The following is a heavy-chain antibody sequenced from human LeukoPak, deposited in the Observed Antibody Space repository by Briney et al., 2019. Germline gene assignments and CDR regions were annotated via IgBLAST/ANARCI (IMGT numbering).Heavy chain of an antibody. Sequence: GGSLRLSCAASGFTFSSYSMNWVRQAPGKGLEWVSFISSRSSYIYYADSVKGRFTISRDNANNSLYLHMNSLRAEDTAVYYCASFRDYSNCNWGQGTLVTVSS. J-gene: IGHJ4*02. CDR2: ISSRSSYI. CDR3: ASFRDYSNCN. D-gene: IGHD4-11*01. CDR1: GFTFSSYS. V-gene: IGHV3-21*01.